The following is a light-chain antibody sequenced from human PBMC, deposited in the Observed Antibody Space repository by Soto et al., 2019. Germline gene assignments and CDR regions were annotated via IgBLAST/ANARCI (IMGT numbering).Light chain of an antibody. J-gene: IGKJ1*01. V-gene: IGKV3-20*01. CDR3: QQFGTSSWT. CDR1: QSIRNNY. Sequence: EIVLTQSPGTLSLSQGERATLSCRASQSIRNNYLAWYQQKPGQAPRLLISDASTRAAGIPDRFGGSGSGTDFTLTISRLEPEDFAVYYCQQFGTSSWTFGQGTKVDIK. CDR2: DAS.